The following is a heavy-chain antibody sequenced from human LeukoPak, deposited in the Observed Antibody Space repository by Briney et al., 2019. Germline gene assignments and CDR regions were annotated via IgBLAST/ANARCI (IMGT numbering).Heavy chain of an antibody. CDR3: AKDQVVITTTGSWFDP. CDR2: ISGSSGST. Sequence: GGSLRLSCAVSGFTFSSYAINWVRQAPGKGLEWVSRISGSSGSTFYADSVKGRFTISRDNSKNTLYLQMNSLRAEDTAVYYCAKDQVVITTTGSWFDPWGQGTLVTVSS. J-gene: IGHJ5*02. V-gene: IGHV3-23*01. CDR1: GFTFSSYA. D-gene: IGHD3-22*01.